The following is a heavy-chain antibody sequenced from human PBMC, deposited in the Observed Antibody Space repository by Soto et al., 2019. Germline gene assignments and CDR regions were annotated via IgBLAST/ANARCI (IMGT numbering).Heavy chain of an antibody. J-gene: IGHJ3*02. V-gene: IGHV3-23*01. CDR1: GFTFSSYA. Sequence: PGGSLRLCCAASGFTFSSYAMSWVRQAPGKGLEWVSAISGSGGSTYYADSVKGRFTISRDNSKNTLYLQMNSLRAEDTAVYYCAKDHGGRFYDYIWGSYRYTPLWAFDIWGQGTMVTVSS. CDR3: AKDHGGRFYDYIWGSYRYTPLWAFDI. D-gene: IGHD3-16*02. CDR2: ISGSGGST.